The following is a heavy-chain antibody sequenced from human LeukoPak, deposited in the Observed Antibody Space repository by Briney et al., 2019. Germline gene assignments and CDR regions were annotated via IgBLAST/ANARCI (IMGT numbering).Heavy chain of an antibody. D-gene: IGHD6-19*01. J-gene: IGHJ2*01. V-gene: IGHV3-30*02. Sequence: QPGGSLRLSGAASGFTFSNYGIHWVRQAPGKGLEWVAFIRYDGSNEYYADSVKGRFTISRDNSKNTLYLQMNSLRTEDTAVYYCAKDHSSGWSTLSYFDLWGRGTLVTVSS. CDR2: IRYDGSNE. CDR1: GFTFSNYG. CDR3: AKDHSSGWSTLSYFDL.